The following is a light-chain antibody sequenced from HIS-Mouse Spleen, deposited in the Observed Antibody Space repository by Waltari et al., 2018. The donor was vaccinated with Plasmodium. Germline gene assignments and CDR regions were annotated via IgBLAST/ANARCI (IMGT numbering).Light chain of an antibody. CDR1: QSISSY. V-gene: IGKV1-39*01. CDR2: AAS. Sequence: DIQMTQSPSSLSASVVDRVTITCRASQSISSYFNWYQQKPGKAPKLLIYAASSLQSGVPSRFSGSGSGTDFTLTISSLQPEDFAAYYCQQSYSTPWTFGQGTKVEIK. J-gene: IGKJ1*01. CDR3: QQSYSTPWT.